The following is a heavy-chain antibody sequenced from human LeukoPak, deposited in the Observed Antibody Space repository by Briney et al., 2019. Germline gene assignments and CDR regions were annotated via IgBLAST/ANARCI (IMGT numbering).Heavy chain of an antibody. V-gene: IGHV5-51*01. CDR3: ARHYSSSSGALYFDY. CDR2: IYPGDSDT. D-gene: IGHD6-6*01. Sequence: GESLKISCKGSGYSFTSYWIGWVRQMPGKGLEWMGIIYPGDSDTRYSPSFQGQVTISADKSISTAYLQWSSLKASDTAMYYCARHYSSSSGALYFDYWGQGTLVTVSS. CDR1: GYSFTSYW. J-gene: IGHJ4*02.